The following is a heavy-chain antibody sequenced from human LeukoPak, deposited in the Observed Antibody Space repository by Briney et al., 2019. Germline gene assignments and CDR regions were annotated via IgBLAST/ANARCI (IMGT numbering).Heavy chain of an antibody. CDR1: GFTFSSYA. CDR2: ISYDGSNK. CDR3: ARVFPPTNRDNGWYSSSWYLLMDV. J-gene: IGHJ6*03. V-gene: IGHV3-30-3*01. D-gene: IGHD6-13*01. Sequence: GGSLRLSCAASGFTFSSYAMHWVRQAPGKGLEWVAVISYDGSNKYYADSVKGRFTISRDNSKNTLYLQMNSLRAEDTAVYYCARVFPPTNRDNGWYSSSWYLLMDVWGKGTTVTVSS.